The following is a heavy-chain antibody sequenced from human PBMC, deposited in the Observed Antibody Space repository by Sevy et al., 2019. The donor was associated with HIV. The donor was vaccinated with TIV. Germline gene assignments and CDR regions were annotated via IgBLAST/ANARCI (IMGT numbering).Heavy chain of an antibody. Sequence: GGSLRLSCAASGFIFSDYTLHWVRQAPGTGLEWVAVISYDGSFTYYADSVEGRFTISRDNSKNTLFLQMNSLRHEDTAVYYCARSQSSSLNYFDYWGQGTLVTVSS. CDR1: GFIFSDYT. CDR3: ARSQSSSLNYFDY. CDR2: ISYDGSFT. J-gene: IGHJ4*02. D-gene: IGHD6-13*01. V-gene: IGHV3-30*04.